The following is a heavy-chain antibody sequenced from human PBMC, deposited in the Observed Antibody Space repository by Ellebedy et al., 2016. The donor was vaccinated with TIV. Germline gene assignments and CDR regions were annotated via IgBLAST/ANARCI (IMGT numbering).Heavy chain of an antibody. CDR2: IGSSAYTT. Sequence: GESLKIYCAAPGFNFGGHAMKRVRQAPGKGLEWVSSIGSSAYTTHYADSVKGRFTISRDNSRNTLYLQMNSLRGEDTAVYFCAKDVRYTTGWGGALDIWGQGAMVTVSS. CDR3: AKDVRYTTGWGGALDI. V-gene: IGHV3-23*01. D-gene: IGHD2-8*02. CDR1: GFNFGGHA. J-gene: IGHJ3*02.